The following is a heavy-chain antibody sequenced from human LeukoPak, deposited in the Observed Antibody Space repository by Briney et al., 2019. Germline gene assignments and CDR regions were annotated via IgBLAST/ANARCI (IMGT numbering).Heavy chain of an antibody. D-gene: IGHD6-13*01. CDR2: IYYSGST. V-gene: IGHV4-59*01. CDR1: GGFISSYY. CDR3: ARAGGIAAANFDY. J-gene: IGHJ4*02. Sequence: SETLSLTCTVSGGFISSYYWSWIRQPPGKGLEWIGYIYYSGSTNYNPSLKSRVTISVDTSKNQFSLKLSSVTAADTAVYYCARAGGIAAANFDYWGQGTLVTVSS.